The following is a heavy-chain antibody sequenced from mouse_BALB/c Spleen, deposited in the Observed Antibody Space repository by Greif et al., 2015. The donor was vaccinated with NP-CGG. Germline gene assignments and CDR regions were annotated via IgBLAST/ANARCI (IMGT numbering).Heavy chain of an antibody. Sequence: VQLQQSGAELVRPGSSVKISCKASGYAFSSYWMNWVKQRPGQGLEWIGQIYPGDGDTNYNGKFKGKATLTADKSSSTAYMQLSSLTSEDSVVYFCAREDYVTRYFDVWGAGTTVTVSS. D-gene: IGHD1-1*01. CDR3: AREDYVTRYFDV. J-gene: IGHJ1*01. V-gene: IGHV1-80*01. CDR1: GYAFSSYW. CDR2: IYPGDGDT.